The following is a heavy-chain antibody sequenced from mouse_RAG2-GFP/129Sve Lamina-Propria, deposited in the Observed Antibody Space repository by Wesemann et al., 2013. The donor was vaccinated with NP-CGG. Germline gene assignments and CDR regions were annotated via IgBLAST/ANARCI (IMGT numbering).Heavy chain of an antibody. CDR1: GYAFSSSW. CDR3: ARWDFFDY. V-gene: IGHV1S26*01. Sequence: QVQLQQSGPELVKPGASVKISCKASGYAFSSSWMNWVKQRPGQGLEWIGYINPSSGYTKYNQKFKDKATLTADKSSSTAYMQLSSLTSEDSAVYYCARWDFFDYWGQGTTLTVSS. J-gene: IGHJ2*01. CDR2: INPSSGYT. D-gene: IGHD4-1*01.